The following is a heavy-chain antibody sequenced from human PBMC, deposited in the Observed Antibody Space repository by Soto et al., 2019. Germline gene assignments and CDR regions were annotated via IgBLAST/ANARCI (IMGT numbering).Heavy chain of an antibody. CDR3: ARSGRTFAGVV. CDR2: IFYNGWA. CDR1: GASMTDYF. V-gene: IGHV4-59*01. Sequence: QVQLRESGPGLVKPSETLSLTCSVSGASMTDYFVSWIRQPPGKPLEYIGFIFYNGWADYSPSLKSRVTMSTDASNNQVSLRLASVTAADTAIYYCARSGRTFAGVVWGQGIFVSVSS. D-gene: IGHD3-16*01. J-gene: IGHJ4*02.